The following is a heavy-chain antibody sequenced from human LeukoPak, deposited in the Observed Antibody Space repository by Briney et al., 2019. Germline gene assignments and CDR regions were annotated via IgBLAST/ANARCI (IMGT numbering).Heavy chain of an antibody. J-gene: IGHJ5*02. CDR3: ARDNGNYDYGDAWFDP. D-gene: IGHD4-17*01. CDR1: GGSISSYY. CDR2: IYYSGST. V-gene: IGHV4-59*01. Sequence: PSETLSLTCTVSGGSISSYYWSWIRQPPGKGLEWIGYIYYSGSTNYNPSLKSRVTISVDTSKNQFSLKLSSVTAADTAVYYCARDNGNYDYGDAWFDPWGQGTLVTVSS.